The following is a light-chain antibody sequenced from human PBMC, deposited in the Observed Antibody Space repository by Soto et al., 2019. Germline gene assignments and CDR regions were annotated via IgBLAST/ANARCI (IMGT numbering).Light chain of an antibody. V-gene: IGKV3-11*01. J-gene: IGKJ5*01. CDR3: QQRSNFIT. CDR1: QSVSSY. CDR2: DAS. Sequence: IVLTQSAGTLSLSPGQRATLACRASQSVSSYLAWYQQKPGQAPRLLIYDASNRATGIPARFSGSGSGTDFTLTISSLEPEDFAVYYCQQRSNFITFGQGTRLEIK.